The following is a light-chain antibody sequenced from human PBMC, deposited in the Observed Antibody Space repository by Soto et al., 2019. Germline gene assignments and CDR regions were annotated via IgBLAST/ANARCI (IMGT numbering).Light chain of an antibody. CDR1: QSISTY. CDR3: QHYNSYSEA. CDR2: GAS. Sequence: IQMTQSPPSLSASVEDRVTITCRASQSISTYLNWYQQKPGKAPKLLIFGASTLQSGVPSRFSGSGSGTEFTLTISSLQPDDFATYYCQHYNSYSEAFGQGTKVDIK. J-gene: IGKJ1*01. V-gene: IGKV1-5*01.